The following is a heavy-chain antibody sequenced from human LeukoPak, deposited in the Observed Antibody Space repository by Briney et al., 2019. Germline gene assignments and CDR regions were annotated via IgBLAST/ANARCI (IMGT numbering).Heavy chain of an antibody. CDR3: ARFGTTVTNDY. Sequence: GGSLRLSCAASGFTLSSYEMNWFRQAPGKGLEWVSYISSSGSTIYYADSVKGRFTISRDDAKNSLYLQMNSLRAEDTAVYYCARFGTTVTNDYWGQGTLVTVSS. V-gene: IGHV3-48*03. CDR1: GFTLSSYE. J-gene: IGHJ4*02. D-gene: IGHD4-17*01. CDR2: ISSSGSTI.